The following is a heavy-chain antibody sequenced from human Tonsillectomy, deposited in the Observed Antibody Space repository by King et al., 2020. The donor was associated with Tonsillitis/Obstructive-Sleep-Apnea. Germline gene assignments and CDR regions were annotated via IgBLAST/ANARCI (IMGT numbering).Heavy chain of an antibody. CDR3: AKEQYYYDSSSGSTDYMDV. CDR1: ASGFTFSSYG. D-gene: IGHD3-22*01. V-gene: IGHV3-30*18. Sequence: VQLVESGGGVVQPGRSLRLSCAASASGFTFSSYGMHWVRQAPGKGLEWVAVISYDGSNKYYADSVKGRFTISRDNSKNTLFLQMNSLGDEDTAVYYCAKEQYYYDSSSGSTDYMDVWGKGTTITVSS. CDR2: ISYDGSNK. J-gene: IGHJ6*03.